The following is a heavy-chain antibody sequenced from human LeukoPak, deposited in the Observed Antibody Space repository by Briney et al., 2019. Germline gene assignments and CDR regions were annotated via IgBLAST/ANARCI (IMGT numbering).Heavy chain of an antibody. CDR1: GYTFTSNY. CDR3: ARDHVSGRGGWYPPSYYYYGMDV. J-gene: IGHJ6*02. CDR2: IYPRDGST. V-gene: IGHV1-46*01. D-gene: IGHD6-19*01. Sequence: ASVKVSCKASGYTFTSNYIHWVRQAPGQGLEWMGMIYPRDGSTSYAQKFQGRVTVTRDTSTSTVHMELSGLRSEDTAVYYCARDHVSGRGGWYPPSYYYYGMDVWGQGTTVTVSS.